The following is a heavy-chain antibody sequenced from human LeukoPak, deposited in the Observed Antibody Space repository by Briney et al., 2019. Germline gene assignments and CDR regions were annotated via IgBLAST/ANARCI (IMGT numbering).Heavy chain of an antibody. Sequence: ASVKVSCKASGYTFTSYYMHWVRQAPGQGLEWMGIINPSGGSTSYAQKFQGRVTMTRDMSTSTVYMELSSLRSEDTAVYYCAREPLGATMDKWGQGTLVTVSS. CDR2: INPSGGST. CDR1: GYTFTSYY. J-gene: IGHJ4*02. D-gene: IGHD1-26*01. V-gene: IGHV1-46*01. CDR3: AREPLGATMDK.